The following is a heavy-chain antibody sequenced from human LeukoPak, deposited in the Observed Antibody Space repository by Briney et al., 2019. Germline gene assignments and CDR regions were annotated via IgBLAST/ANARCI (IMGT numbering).Heavy chain of an antibody. Sequence: SVKVSCKASGGTFSSYTISWVRQAPGQGLEWMGRIIPILGIANYAQKFQGRVTITADKSTSTAYMELSSLRSEDTAMYYCAREGRIAAALDYWGQGTLVTVSS. J-gene: IGHJ4*02. V-gene: IGHV1-69*04. CDR3: AREGRIAAALDY. CDR1: GGTFSSYT. CDR2: IIPILGIA. D-gene: IGHD6-13*01.